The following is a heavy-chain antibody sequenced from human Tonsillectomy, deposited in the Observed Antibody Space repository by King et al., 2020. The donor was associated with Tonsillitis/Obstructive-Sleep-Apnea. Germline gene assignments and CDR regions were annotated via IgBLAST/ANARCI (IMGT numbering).Heavy chain of an antibody. CDR3: ARGGDQAVYYMDV. J-gene: IGHJ6*03. CDR1: GFTFSSYG. Sequence: VQLVESGGGVVQPGRSLRLSCAASGFTFSSYGMHWVRQAPGKGLEWVAVLWYDGSHQYYADSVKGRFTISRDNSKNTLYLQMNSLRAEDTAVYYCARGGDQAVYYMDVWGKGTTVTVSS. CDR2: LWYDGSHQ. V-gene: IGHV3-33*01. D-gene: IGHD3-10*01.